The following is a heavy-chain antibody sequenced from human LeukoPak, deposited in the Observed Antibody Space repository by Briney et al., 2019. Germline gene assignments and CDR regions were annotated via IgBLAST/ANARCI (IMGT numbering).Heavy chain of an antibody. V-gene: IGHV3-7*01. Sequence: PGGSLRLSCAASGFPLRNYWMSWVRQAPGKGLEWVAYIKQDGSEKNRVDSVKGRFTISRDNAKNSLYLEMNSLRAEDTAVYYCARETNLGTWGQGTLVTVSS. CDR1: GFPLRNYW. CDR3: ARETNLGT. J-gene: IGHJ4*02. CDR2: IKQDGSEK. D-gene: IGHD1-7*01.